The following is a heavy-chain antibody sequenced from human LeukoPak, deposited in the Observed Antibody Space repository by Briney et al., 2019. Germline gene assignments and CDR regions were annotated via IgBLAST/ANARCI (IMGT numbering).Heavy chain of an antibody. Sequence: PGGSMRPSCAASGFTFSDYYMSWIRQAPGKGLEWVSYISSSGSTIYYADSVKGRFTISRDNAKNSLYLQMNSLRAEDTAVYYCGVSAIFGVVASHYAFDIWGQGTMVTVSS. CDR3: GVSAIFGVVASHYAFDI. V-gene: IGHV3-11*01. D-gene: IGHD3-3*01. J-gene: IGHJ3*02. CDR1: GFTFSDYY. CDR2: ISSSGSTI.